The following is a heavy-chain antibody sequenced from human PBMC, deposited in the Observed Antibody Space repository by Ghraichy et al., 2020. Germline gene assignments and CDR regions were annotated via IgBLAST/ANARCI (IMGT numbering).Heavy chain of an antibody. CDR1: GASISGFY. D-gene: IGHD3-3*01. V-gene: IGHV4-59*01. J-gene: IGHJ6*02. Sequence: SETLSLTCTVSGASISGFYWSWIRQPPGRGLEWIGHLYYSGTTNYSPSLKSRLTLSVDRSQKLVSLRLSSMTSADTAVYYCARVPTMFGVAPWGMDIWGQGTTVTVS. CDR3: ARVPTMFGVAPWGMDI. CDR2: LYYSGTT.